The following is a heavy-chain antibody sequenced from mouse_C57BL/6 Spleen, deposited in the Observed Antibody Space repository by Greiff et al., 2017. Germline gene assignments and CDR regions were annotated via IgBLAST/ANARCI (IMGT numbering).Heavy chain of an antibody. V-gene: IGHV1-15*01. D-gene: IGHD2-4*01. CDR2: IDPETGGT. CDR1: GYTFTDYE. J-gene: IGHJ1*03. CDR3: TRGLRRRYFDV. Sequence: QVQLQQSGAELVRPGASVTLSCKASGYTFTDYEMHWVKQTPVHGLEWIGAIDPETGGTAYNQKFKGKAILTADKSASTAYMELRSLTSEDSAVYCCTRGLRRRYFDVWGTGTTVTFSS.